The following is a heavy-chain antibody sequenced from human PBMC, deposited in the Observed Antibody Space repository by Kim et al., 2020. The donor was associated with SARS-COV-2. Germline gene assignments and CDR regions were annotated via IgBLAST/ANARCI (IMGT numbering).Heavy chain of an antibody. J-gene: IGHJ6*03. Sequence: GGSLRLSCAASGFTFASYGMTWVRQAPGKGLEWVSGISSDGSTYYADSVKGRFTISRDNSKNTLYLQMNSLRAEDTAVYYCAKGTDYIWGSYGCIDYWG. V-gene: IGHV3-23*01. CDR2: ISSDGST. D-gene: IGHD3-16*01. CDR1: GFTFASYG. CDR3: AKGTDYIWGSYGCIDY.